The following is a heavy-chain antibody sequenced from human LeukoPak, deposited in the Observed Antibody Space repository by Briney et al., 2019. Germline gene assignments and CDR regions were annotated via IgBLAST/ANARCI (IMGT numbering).Heavy chain of an antibody. CDR2: VNENGRET. CDR3: AKDEVGGHFEY. Sequence: PGGSLRLSCAASGFTFRSFYMSWVRQAPGKGLEWVAKVNENGRETHYADSVKGRFTISRDNAKNSVSLQMNNLRVEDTAVYYCAKDEVGGHFEYWGQGILVTVSS. CDR1: GFTFRSFY. J-gene: IGHJ4*02. V-gene: IGHV3-7*01.